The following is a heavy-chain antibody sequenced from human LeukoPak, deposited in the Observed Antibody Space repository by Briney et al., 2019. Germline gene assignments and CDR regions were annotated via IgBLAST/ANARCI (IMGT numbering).Heavy chain of an antibody. CDR3: AKVKGVAAAGPSYFGY. D-gene: IGHD6-13*01. CDR2: VSHDGSNK. V-gene: IGHV3-30*18. J-gene: IGHJ4*02. Sequence: GGSLRLSCAASGFTFSTYGMHWVRQAPGKGLEWVAVVSHDGSNKYYADSVKGRFTISRDNSKNTLYLQMNSLRAEDTAVYYCAKVKGVAAAGPSYFGYWGQGTLVTVSS. CDR1: GFTFSTYG.